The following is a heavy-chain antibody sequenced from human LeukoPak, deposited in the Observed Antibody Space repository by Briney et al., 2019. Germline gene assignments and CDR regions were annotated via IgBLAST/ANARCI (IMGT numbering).Heavy chain of an antibody. CDR1: GYTFTSYY. CDR2: INPSGGSA. Sequence: AASVKVSCKASGYTFTSYYLHWVRQAPGQGLEWIGIINPSGGSASYAQKFQGRVTMTRGTSTSTVYLELSSLRSGDTAVYYCARATQSWFDPWGQGTLVTVSS. J-gene: IGHJ5*02. CDR3: ARATQSWFDP. V-gene: IGHV1-46*01.